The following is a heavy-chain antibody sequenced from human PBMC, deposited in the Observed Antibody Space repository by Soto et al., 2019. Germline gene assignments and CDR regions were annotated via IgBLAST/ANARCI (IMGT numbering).Heavy chain of an antibody. Sequence: EVQLVESGGGLVQPGGSLRLSCAASGFTFSSRWMTWVRQAPGKGLEWVANIKQDENGKDYVDSVKGRFTISRDNAKNSLYLQMNSLRAEDTAVYYCATHDGPAAAGLVLGFWGQGTLVTVSS. CDR3: ATHDGPAAAGLVLGF. CDR2: IKQDENGK. D-gene: IGHD6-13*01. V-gene: IGHV3-7*02. J-gene: IGHJ4*02. CDR1: GFTFSSRW.